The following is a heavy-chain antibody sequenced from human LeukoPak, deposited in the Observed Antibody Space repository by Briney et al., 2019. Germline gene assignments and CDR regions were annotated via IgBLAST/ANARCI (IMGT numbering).Heavy chain of an antibody. CDR3: ARDPDSENSYHYYYMDV. CDR1: GFPFRHYS. J-gene: IGHJ6*03. V-gene: IGHV3-48*01. D-gene: IGHD1-14*01. Sequence: GGSLRLSCAPSGFPFRHYSMNCVRHAPGEGLEWLSYITSSSRTIYYADTVEGRFTVTRDNAKNSQNLHMSRLSARDTAVCYGARDPDSENSYHYYYMDVWGTGTTVTVSS. CDR2: ITSSSRTI.